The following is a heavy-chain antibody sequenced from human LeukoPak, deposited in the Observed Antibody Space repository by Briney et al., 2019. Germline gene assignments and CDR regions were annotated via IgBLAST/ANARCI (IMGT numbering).Heavy chain of an antibody. CDR3: ARDSGSNALDI. CDR1: GFSLSSYA. D-gene: IGHD6-19*01. CDR2: INADGSTI. V-gene: IGHV3-7*01. J-gene: IGHJ3*02. Sequence: GGSLRLSCAASGFSLSSYAMSWVRQAPGKGLDWVANINADGSTINYVDSVRGRFTLSRDNAKSSVYLQMNSLRAEDTAVFYCARDSGSNALDIWGQGTMVTVSS.